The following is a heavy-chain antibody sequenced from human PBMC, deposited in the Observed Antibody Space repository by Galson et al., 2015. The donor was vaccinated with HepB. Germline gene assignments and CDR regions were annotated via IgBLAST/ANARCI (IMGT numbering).Heavy chain of an antibody. Sequence: SLRLSCAASGFTFSNYWMHWVRQAPGKGLVWVSHINTDGSSATYADFVKGRFIISRDNAKNTLYLQMNSPRAEDTAVYYCAREDYITFYYDRWGQGTMVTASS. CDR2: INTDGSSA. CDR3: AREDYITFYYDR. CDR1: GFTFSNYW. D-gene: IGHD3-16*01. J-gene: IGHJ3*02. V-gene: IGHV3-74*01.